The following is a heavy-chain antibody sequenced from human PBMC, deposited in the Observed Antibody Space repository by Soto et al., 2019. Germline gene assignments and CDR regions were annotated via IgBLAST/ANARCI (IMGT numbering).Heavy chain of an antibody. CDR1: GFTFSSYA. Sequence: GGSLRLSCAASGFTFSSYAMHWVRQAPGKGLEWVAVISYDGSNKYYADSVKGRFTISRDNSKNTLYLQMNSLRAEDASVYYCARDDFCSGYCAFDIWGQGTMVTVSS. CDR2: ISYDGSNK. D-gene: IGHD3-3*01. CDR3: ARDDFCSGYCAFDI. V-gene: IGHV3-30-3*01. J-gene: IGHJ3*02.